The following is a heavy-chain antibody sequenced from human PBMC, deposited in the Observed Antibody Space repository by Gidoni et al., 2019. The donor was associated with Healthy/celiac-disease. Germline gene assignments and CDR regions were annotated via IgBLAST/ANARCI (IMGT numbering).Heavy chain of an antibody. J-gene: IGHJ4*02. D-gene: IGHD3-16*01. V-gene: IGHV2-5*02. CDR1: GFSLSTSGVG. CDR3: AHRGAVWGSYNYYFDY. Sequence: QITLKESGPTLVKPTQTLTLTCTFSGFSLSTSGVGVGWIRQPPGKALEWLALIYWDDDKRYSPSLKSRLTITKDTSKNQVVLTMTNMDPVDTATYYCAHRGAVWGSYNYYFDYWGQGTLVTVSS. CDR2: IYWDDDK.